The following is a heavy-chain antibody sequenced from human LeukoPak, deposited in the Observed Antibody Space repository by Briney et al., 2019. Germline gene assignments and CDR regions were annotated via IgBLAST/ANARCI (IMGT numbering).Heavy chain of an antibody. Sequence: SQTLSLTCVLSGESVSSNTAAWNWTRQSPSRGLEWLGRTYYRSKWYNDYAPSVKSRISIDPDTSKNQFSLQLNSATPEDSAVYYCARESSGFHRWGQGTLVTVSS. V-gene: IGHV6-1*01. CDR1: GESVSSNTAA. CDR2: TYYRSKWYN. J-gene: IGHJ1*01. CDR3: ARESSGFHR.